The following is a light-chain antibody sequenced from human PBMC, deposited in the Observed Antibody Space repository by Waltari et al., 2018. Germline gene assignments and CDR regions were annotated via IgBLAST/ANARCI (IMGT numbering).Light chain of an antibody. CDR1: TFGGSY. CDR3: QAWDSSTVV. Sequence: SYELTQPPSVSVCRRQTPSITCSGATFGGSYVCWYQQKPGQSPGLVIYQDTNRPSGIPERFSGSNPGNTATLTISGTQAMDEADYYCQAWDSSTVVFGGGTKLTVL. V-gene: IGLV3-1*01. CDR2: QDT. J-gene: IGLJ2*01.